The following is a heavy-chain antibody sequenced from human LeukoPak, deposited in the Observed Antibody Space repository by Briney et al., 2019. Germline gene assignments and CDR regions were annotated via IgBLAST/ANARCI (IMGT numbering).Heavy chain of an antibody. V-gene: IGHV4-34*01. D-gene: IGHD3-22*01. Sequence: KTSEILSLTCAVYGGSFSGYYWSWIRQPPGKGLEWIGEINHSGSTNYNPSLKSRVTISVDTSKNQFSLKLSSVTAADTAVYYCARLCTSSPKDYYDSSGYYYALDYWGQGTLVTVSS. J-gene: IGHJ4*02. CDR1: GGSFSGYY. CDR2: INHSGST. CDR3: ARLCTSSPKDYYDSSGYYYALDY.